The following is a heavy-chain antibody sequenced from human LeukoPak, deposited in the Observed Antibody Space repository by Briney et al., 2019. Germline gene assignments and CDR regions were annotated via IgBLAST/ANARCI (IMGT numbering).Heavy chain of an antibody. CDR1: GGSISSGNYY. V-gene: IGHV4-61*02. CDR2: IYTSGST. CDR3: ARDRGAVAGFDY. Sequence: SQTLSLTCSVSGGSISSGNYYWSWIRQPAGKGLEWIGRIYTSGSTNYNPSLKSRVTISVDTSKNQFSLKLSSVTAADTAVYYCARDRGAVAGFDYWGQGTLVTVSS. D-gene: IGHD6-19*01. J-gene: IGHJ4*02.